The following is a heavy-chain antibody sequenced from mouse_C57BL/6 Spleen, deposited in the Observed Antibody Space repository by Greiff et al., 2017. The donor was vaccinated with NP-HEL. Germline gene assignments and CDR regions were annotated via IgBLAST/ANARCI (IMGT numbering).Heavy chain of an antibody. D-gene: IGHD2-3*01. CDR1: GYTFTSYW. Sequence: VQLQQSGAELARPGASVKLSCKASGYTFTSYWMDWVKQRTGQGLEWIGKIYPSSSNTHYNHKFKDKATLTADKSSSTAYMQLRSLTSEDSAVYFCARGGDGAATWFAYWGQGTLVTVSA. CDR2: IYPSSSNT. J-gene: IGHJ3*01. V-gene: IGHV1-81*01. CDR3: ARGGDGAATWFAY.